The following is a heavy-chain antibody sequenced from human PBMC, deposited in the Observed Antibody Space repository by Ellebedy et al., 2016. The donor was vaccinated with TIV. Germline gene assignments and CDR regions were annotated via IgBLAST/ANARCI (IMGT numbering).Heavy chain of an antibody. D-gene: IGHD3-10*01. CDR2: ISGSGDTT. V-gene: IGHV3-23*01. CDR1: GVIFNTYA. Sequence: GGSLRLXXAASGVIFNTYAMSWVRQAPGKGLEWVSGISGSGDTTSYAESMKGRFTISRDNSQNTLFLQMNSLRAEDTAVYYCATQYYYGSGTAFDYWGQGTLVTIS. CDR3: ATQYYYGSGTAFDY. J-gene: IGHJ4*02.